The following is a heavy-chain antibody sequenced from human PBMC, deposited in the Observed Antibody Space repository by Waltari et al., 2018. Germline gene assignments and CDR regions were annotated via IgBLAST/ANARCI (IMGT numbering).Heavy chain of an antibody. J-gene: IGHJ4*02. CDR2: VTPIFGTA. CDR1: GGPFSSYA. D-gene: IGHD3-16*01. CDR3: ARENPGLGGESPALDY. Sequence: QVQLVQSGAEVKKPGSSVKVSCKASGGPFSSYAISWVRPAPGQGLEWMGRVTPIFGTANDAQKFQGRVTITADESTSTAYMELSSLRSEDTAVYYCARENPGLGGESPALDYWGQGTLVTVSS. V-gene: IGHV1-69*15.